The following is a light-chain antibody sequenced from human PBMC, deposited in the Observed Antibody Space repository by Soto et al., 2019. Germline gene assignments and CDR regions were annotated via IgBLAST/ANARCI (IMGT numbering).Light chain of an antibody. CDR2: EVV. CDR3: KSYAGSNNYV. J-gene: IGLJ1*01. V-gene: IGLV2-8*01. CDR1: KNDIGVYDF. Sequence: QSALAQPPSASGSPGQSVTISCTGTKNDIGVYDFVSWYQHHPGKAPRLIIYEVVQRPSGVPDRFSGSKSGNTASLTVSGLQAADEADYFCKSYAGSNNYVFGSGKKLTV.